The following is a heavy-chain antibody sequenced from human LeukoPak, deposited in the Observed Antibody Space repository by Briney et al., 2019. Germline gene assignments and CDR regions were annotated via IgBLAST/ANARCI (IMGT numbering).Heavy chain of an antibody. Sequence: GGSLRLSSAASEFTFSNFAMSWVRQAPGKGLEWVSTISGSGDNTYYADSVKGRFTISRDNSKNTLSLHMNTLSAEDTAVYYCAKDLLQTFFFDSSGYYSDAFGMWGQGTMVTVSP. CDR1: EFTFSNFA. CDR3: AKDLLQTFFFDSSGYYSDAFGM. V-gene: IGHV3-23*01. D-gene: IGHD3-22*01. J-gene: IGHJ3*02. CDR2: ISGSGDNT.